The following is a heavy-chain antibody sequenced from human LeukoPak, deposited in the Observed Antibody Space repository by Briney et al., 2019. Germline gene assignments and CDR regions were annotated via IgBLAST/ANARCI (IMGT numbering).Heavy chain of an antibody. CDR2: ISSSSSYI. CDR1: GFTFSSYS. D-gene: IGHD4-17*01. J-gene: IGHJ4*02. V-gene: IGHV3-21*01. CDR3: AREQMDGDYFYSVDY. Sequence: KPGGSLRLSCAASGFTFSSYSMNWVRQAPGKGLEWVSSISSSSSYIYYADSVKGRFTISRDNAKNSLYLQMNSLRAEDTAVYYCAREQMDGDYFYSVDYWGQGTLVTVSS.